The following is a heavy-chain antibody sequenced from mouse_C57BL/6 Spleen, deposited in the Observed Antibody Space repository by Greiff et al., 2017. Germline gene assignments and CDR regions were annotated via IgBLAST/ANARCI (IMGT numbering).Heavy chain of an antibody. V-gene: IGHV2-9-1*01. CDR3: APHYYGSSGGAMDY. J-gene: IGHJ4*01. Sequence: VHLVESGPGLVAPSQSLSITCTVSGFSLTSYAISWVRQPPGKGLEWLGVIWTGGGTNYNSALKSRLSISKDNSKSQVFLKMNSLQTDDTARYYCAPHYYGSSGGAMDYWGQGTSVTVSS. CDR2: IWTGGGT. D-gene: IGHD1-1*01. CDR1: GFSLTSYA.